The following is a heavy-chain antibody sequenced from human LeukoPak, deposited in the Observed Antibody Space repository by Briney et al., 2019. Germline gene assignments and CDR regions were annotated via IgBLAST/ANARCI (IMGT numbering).Heavy chain of an antibody. V-gene: IGHV7-4-1*02. J-gene: IGHJ4*02. Sequence: GASVKVSCKASGYTFTSYAMHWVRQAPGQRLEWMGWINTNTGNPTYAQGFTGRFVFSLDTSVSTAYLQISSLKAEDTAVYYCAREVTNSYGEPYFDYWGQGTLVTVSS. D-gene: IGHD5-18*01. CDR1: GYTFTSYA. CDR3: AREVTNSYGEPYFDY. CDR2: INTNTGNP.